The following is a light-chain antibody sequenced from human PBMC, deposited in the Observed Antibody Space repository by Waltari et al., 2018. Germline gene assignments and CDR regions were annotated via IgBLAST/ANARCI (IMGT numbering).Light chain of an antibody. J-gene: IGKJ1*01. CDR2: DAS. CDR1: QSISSD. CDR3: QQYNNWPPWT. Sequence: EIVMTQSPGTLSVSAGERATLSCRASQSISSDLDWYQQKPGQAPRLLVYDASTRATGIPARFSGSGSGTEFTLTISSMQSEDFAVYYCQQYNNWPPWTFGQGTKVEIK. V-gene: IGKV3-15*01.